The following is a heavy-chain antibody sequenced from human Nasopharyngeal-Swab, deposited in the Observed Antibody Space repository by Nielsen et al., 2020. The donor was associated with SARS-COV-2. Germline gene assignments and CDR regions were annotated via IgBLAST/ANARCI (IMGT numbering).Heavy chain of an antibody. CDR3: AREVRGYIDY. D-gene: IGHD4/OR15-4a*01. J-gene: IGHJ4*01. CDR2: VYPGGST. CDR1: GFIVSSNY. V-gene: IGHV3-53*01. Sequence: GESLKISCAASGFIVSSNYMNWVRQAPGKGLEWVSTVYPGGSTYYADSVEGRFILSRDNSNLYLQMNKLRADDTALYYCAREVRGYIDYWGQGTLVTVSS.